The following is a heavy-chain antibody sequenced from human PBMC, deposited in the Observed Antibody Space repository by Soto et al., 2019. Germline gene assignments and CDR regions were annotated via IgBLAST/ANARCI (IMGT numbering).Heavy chain of an antibody. CDR2: INHSGST. Sequence: QVQLQKWGAGLLKPSETLSLTCAVYGGSFSGYYWSWIRQPPGKGLEWIGEINHSGSTNYNPSLSSRVTISVDTSRNQFSLKLSSVTAADTAMYYCATTRQQLVRWGAEVWWLDPWGQGTLVTVSS. V-gene: IGHV4-34*01. D-gene: IGHD6-13*01. CDR3: ATTRQQLVRWGAEVWWLDP. J-gene: IGHJ5*02. CDR1: GGSFSGYY.